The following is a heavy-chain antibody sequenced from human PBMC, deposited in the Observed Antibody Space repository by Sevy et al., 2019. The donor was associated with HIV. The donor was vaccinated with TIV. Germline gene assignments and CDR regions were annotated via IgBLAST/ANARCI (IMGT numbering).Heavy chain of an antibody. Sequence: SETLSLTCTVSGGSISSGGYYWSWIRQHPGKGLEWFGYIYYSGSTYYNPSLKSRVTISVDTSKNQFSLKLSSVTAADTAVYYCAVEVRGVIANDYWGQGTLVTVSS. V-gene: IGHV4-31*03. D-gene: IGHD3-10*01. CDR2: IYYSGST. J-gene: IGHJ4*02. CDR1: GGSISSGGYY. CDR3: AVEVRGVIANDY.